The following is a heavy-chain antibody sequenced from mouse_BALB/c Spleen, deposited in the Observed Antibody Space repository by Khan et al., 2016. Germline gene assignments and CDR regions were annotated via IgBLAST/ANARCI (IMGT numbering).Heavy chain of an antibody. V-gene: IGHV9-1*02. CDR2: INTYTGEP. J-gene: IGHJ4*01. CDR3: ARQYYSNHAMDY. CDR1: GYTFTNYG. Sequence: QIQLVQSGPELKKPGETVKISCKASGYTFTNYGMNWVKQAPGKGLKWMGWINTYTGEPTYADDFRGRFAFSLETSASTVYLQINNLKNEDMATYFRARQYYSNHAMDYWGQGTSVTVSS. D-gene: IGHD2-5*01.